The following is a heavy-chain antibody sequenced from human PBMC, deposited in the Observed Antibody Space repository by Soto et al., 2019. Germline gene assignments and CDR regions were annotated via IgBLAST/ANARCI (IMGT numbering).Heavy chain of an antibody. Sequence: ASVKVSCKASGYTFTSYGISWVRQAPGQGLEWMGWISAYNGNTNYAQKLQGRVTMTTDTSTSTAYMELRSLRSDDTAVCYCARVYCSSTSCYAFFDYWGQGTLVTVSS. CDR1: GYTFTSYG. J-gene: IGHJ4*02. D-gene: IGHD2-2*01. CDR3: ARVYCSSTSCYAFFDY. V-gene: IGHV1-18*01. CDR2: ISAYNGNT.